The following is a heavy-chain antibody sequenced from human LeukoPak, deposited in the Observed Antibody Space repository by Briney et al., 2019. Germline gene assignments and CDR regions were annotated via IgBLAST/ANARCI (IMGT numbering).Heavy chain of an antibody. CDR2: IYYSGNT. V-gene: IGHV4-59*01. CDR1: GGSISPYY. CDR3: ARSTGSTMFIDY. J-gene: IGHJ4*02. Sequence: SETLSLTCTVSGGSISPYYWSWIRQPPGKGLEWLGYIYYSGNTEYKPSLKSRVAMSVDPSKNQFSLRLSSVTAADTAVYYSARSTGSTMFIDYWGQGTLVTVSS. D-gene: IGHD3-10*02.